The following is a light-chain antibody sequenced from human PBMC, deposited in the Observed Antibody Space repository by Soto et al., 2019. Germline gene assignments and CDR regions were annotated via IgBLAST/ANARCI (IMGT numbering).Light chain of an antibody. Sequence: QSALTQPPSASGSPGQSFTISCTGTSSDVGGYDYVSWYQQHPGKAPKLMIYGVTKRPSGVPDRFSGSKSGNTASLTVSGLQAEDEANYYCSSFAGSNNLLFGGGTKLTVL. V-gene: IGLV2-8*01. CDR1: SSDVGGYDY. J-gene: IGLJ2*01. CDR2: GVT. CDR3: SSFAGSNNLL.